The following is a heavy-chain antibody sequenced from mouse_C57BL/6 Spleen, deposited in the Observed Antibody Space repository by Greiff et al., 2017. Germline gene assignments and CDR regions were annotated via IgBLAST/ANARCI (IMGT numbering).Heavy chain of an antibody. V-gene: IGHV14-4*01. CDR2: IDPENGDT. J-gene: IGHJ1*03. Sequence: EVQGVESGAELVRPGASVKLSCTASGFNIKDDYMHWVKQRPEQGLEWIGWIDPENGDTEYASKFQGKATITADTSSNTAYLQLSSLTSEDTAVYYCTTRSSYRYFDVWGTGTTVTVSS. CDR1: GFNIKDDY. CDR3: TTRSSYRYFDV. D-gene: IGHD1-1*01.